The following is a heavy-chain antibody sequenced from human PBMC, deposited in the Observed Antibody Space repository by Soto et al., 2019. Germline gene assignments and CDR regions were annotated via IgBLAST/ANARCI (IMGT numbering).Heavy chain of an antibody. V-gene: IGHV1-24*01. Sequence: GASVKVSCKVSGHTLTELFMHWVRQAPGKGLEWMGGFDPEDGETIYAQKFQGRVTMTEDTSTATAYMEVSSLRSEDTAVYYCAARSYYHFWSGYYFFDYWGQGTLVTVSS. CDR2: FDPEDGET. J-gene: IGHJ4*02. CDR3: AARSYYHFWSGYYFFDY. D-gene: IGHD3-3*01. CDR1: GHTLTELF.